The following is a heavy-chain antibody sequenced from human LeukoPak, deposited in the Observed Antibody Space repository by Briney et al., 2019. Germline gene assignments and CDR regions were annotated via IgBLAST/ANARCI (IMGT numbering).Heavy chain of an antibody. CDR1: AFTFCSNG. J-gene: IGHJ3*02. V-gene: IGHV3-33*01. CDR2: IWYDGNNK. Sequence: PAGTLRFTCAECAFTFCSNGVERDGQGQGKGLEWVAVIWYDGNNKYYANSVKGRFTISRDNSKNTLYLQMNSLRAEDTAVYYCARGSRDAFDIWGQGTMATAPS. D-gene: IGHD2-2*01. CDR3: ARGSRDAFDI.